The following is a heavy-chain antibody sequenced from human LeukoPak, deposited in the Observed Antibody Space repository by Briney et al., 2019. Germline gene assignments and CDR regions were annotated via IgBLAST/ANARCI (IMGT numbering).Heavy chain of an antibody. Sequence: GRSLRLSCIASGFTFSSYGMHWVRQTPGKGLEWVALISHDGSNKVYADSVKGRFTISRDNSKNTLSLQMNSLRAEDTALYYCAKDLGGTGSYFNYWGQGTLVTVSS. J-gene: IGHJ4*02. D-gene: IGHD7-27*01. CDR3: AKDLGGTGSYFNY. CDR2: ISHDGSNK. CDR1: GFTFSSYG. V-gene: IGHV3-30*18.